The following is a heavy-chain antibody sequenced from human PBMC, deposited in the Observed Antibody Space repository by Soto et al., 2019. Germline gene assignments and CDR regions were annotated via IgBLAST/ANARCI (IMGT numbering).Heavy chain of an antibody. D-gene: IGHD2-15*01. J-gene: IGHJ4*02. CDR1: GFTFSSYW. CDR3: ARHTPAISISDH. CDR2: IYYSGST. Sequence: GSLRLSCAASGFTFSSYWMSWIRQPPGKGLEWIGSIYYSGSTYYNPSLKSRVTISVDTSKNQFSLKLSSVTAADTAVYYCARHTPAISISDHWGQGTLVTVSS. V-gene: IGHV4-39*01.